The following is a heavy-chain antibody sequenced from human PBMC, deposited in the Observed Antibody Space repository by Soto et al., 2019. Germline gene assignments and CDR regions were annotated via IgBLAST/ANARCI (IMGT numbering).Heavy chain of an antibody. Sequence: ASVKVSCKASGGTFSSYAISWVRQAPGQGLEWMGGIIPIFGTANYAQKFLGRVTITADESTSTAYVELSSLRSEDTAVYYCARPLREAVAGTKYYSYGMDVWGQGTTFTVS. CDR3: ARPLREAVAGTKYYSYGMDV. D-gene: IGHD6-19*01. CDR2: IIPIFGTA. V-gene: IGHV1-69*13. CDR1: GGTFSSYA. J-gene: IGHJ6*02.